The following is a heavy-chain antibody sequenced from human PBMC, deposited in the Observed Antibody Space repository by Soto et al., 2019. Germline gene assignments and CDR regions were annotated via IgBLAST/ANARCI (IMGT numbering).Heavy chain of an antibody. CDR2: IRSKTYGGTT. Sequence: SLRLSCTSSGLTFSDSAMSWFRQAPGKGLEWVGFIRSKTYGGTTEYAASVKGRFTISRDDSKSIAYLQMNSLKTEDTAVYYCAQGGYYYDSSVYLTVEYLYYAMDVLGKGTTGTVSS. CDR1: GLTFSDSA. V-gene: IGHV3-49*03. CDR3: AQGGYYYDSSVYLTVEYLYYAMDV. D-gene: IGHD3-22*01. J-gene: IGHJ6*04.